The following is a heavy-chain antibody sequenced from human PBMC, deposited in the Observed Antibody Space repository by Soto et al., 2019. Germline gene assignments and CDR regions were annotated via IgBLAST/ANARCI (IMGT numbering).Heavy chain of an antibody. V-gene: IGHV1-18*01. CDR1: GYTFTSYG. CDR3: ARDIVVVVAASPGYYYYYGMDV. Sequence: ASVKVSCKASGYTFTSYGISWVRQAPGQGLERMGWISAYNGNTNYAQKLQGRVTMTTDTSTSTAYMELRSLRSDDTAVYYCARDIVVVVAASPGYYYYYGMDVWGQGTTVTVSS. CDR2: ISAYNGNT. J-gene: IGHJ6*02. D-gene: IGHD2-15*01.